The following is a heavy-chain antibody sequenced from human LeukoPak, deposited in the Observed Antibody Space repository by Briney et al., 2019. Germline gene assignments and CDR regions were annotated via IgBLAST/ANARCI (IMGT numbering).Heavy chain of an antibody. Sequence: GESLKISCKGSGYSFTSYWITWVRQMPGKGLECMGRIYPSDSYTNYSPSFQGHVTISADKSISTAYLQWSSPKASDTAMYYCVRDDLSGSLFYYFDYWGQGTLVTVSS. J-gene: IGHJ4*02. CDR3: VRDDLSGSLFYYFDY. D-gene: IGHD3-10*01. V-gene: IGHV5-10-1*01. CDR2: IYPSDSYT. CDR1: GYSFTSYW.